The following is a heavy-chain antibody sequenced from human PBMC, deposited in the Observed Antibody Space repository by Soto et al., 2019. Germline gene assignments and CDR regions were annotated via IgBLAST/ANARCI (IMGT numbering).Heavy chain of an antibody. CDR1: GGALSNYY. CDR3: ARLTAGAV. D-gene: IGHD6-13*01. V-gene: IGHV4-59*12. Sequence: QVQLQESGPGLVKPSETLSLTCTVSGGALSNYYWNWIRQSPGKGLEWIGYISNRGSPDYNPSLTRRVTISLDAPRNQFSLKLTSVTAADPAVYYCARLTAGAVWGRGTLVTVSS. J-gene: IGHJ4*02. CDR2: ISNRGSP.